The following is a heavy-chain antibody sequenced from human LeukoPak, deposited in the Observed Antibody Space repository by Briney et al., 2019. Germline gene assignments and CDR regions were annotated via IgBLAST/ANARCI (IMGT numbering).Heavy chain of an antibody. CDR2: ISSSSSNI. Sequence: GGSLRLSCAASGFTFSSYSMNWVRQAPGNGLEWDSYISSSSSNIYYADSVKVRFTISRENPNNSLYLQMNSLRAEDTAVYYCARDHFPREQTYYIDVWGKGTTVTVSS. J-gene: IGHJ6*03. D-gene: IGHD6-13*01. CDR1: GFTFSSYS. V-gene: IGHV3-48*01. CDR3: ARDHFPREQTYYIDV.